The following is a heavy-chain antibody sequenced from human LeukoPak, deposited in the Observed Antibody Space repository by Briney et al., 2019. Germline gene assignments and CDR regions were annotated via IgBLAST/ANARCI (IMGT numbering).Heavy chain of an antibody. J-gene: IGHJ3*02. D-gene: IGHD2-21*02. CDR3: AKDVLFVLVTGDDAFDI. Sequence: GGSLRLSCASSGFTFSSYGMSWVRQAPGKGLEWVSTISGSGGSTYYADSVRGRFTISRDNSKNTLYAQMRSLRAEDTAVYYCAKDVLFVLVTGDDAFDIWGQGTMVTVSS. CDR2: ISGSGGST. CDR1: GFTFSSYG. V-gene: IGHV3-23*01.